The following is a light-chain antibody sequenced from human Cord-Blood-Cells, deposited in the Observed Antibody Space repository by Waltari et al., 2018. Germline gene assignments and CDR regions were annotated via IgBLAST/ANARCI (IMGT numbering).Light chain of an antibody. CDR3: QQYDNLLSLT. Sequence: DIQMTQSPSSLSASVGDRVTIPCQASQDFSYYLNWYQQKPGKAPKLLIYDASNLETGVPSRFSGSVSGTDFTFTISSLQPEDIATYYCQQYDNLLSLTFGGGTKVEIK. J-gene: IGKJ4*01. CDR2: DAS. CDR1: QDFSYY. V-gene: IGKV1-33*01.